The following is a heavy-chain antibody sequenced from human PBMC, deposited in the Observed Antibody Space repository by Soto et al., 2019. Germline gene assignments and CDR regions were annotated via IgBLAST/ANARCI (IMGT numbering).Heavy chain of an antibody. J-gene: IGHJ6*02. CDR1: GFTFSSYN. CDR2: ISSSSRYI. Sequence: GGSLRLSCATSGFTFSSYNMNWVRQAPGMGLEWVSSISSSSRYIYYADSVRGRFTISRDNAKNSLYLQINSLRAEDTAVYYCARDRLVAATSAPPYCYYGMDVWGQGTTVTVSS. V-gene: IGHV3-21*01. D-gene: IGHD2-15*01. CDR3: ARDRLVAATSAPPYCYYGMDV.